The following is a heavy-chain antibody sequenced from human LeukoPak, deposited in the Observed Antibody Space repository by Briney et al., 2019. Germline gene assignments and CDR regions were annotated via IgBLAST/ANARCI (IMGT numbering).Heavy chain of an antibody. J-gene: IGHJ4*02. CDR2: IKKTGSET. CDR1: GFAFSLYN. CDR3: ARENGYCSGANCYSYFDS. Sequence: GGSLRLSCAASGFAFSLYNMNWVRQAPGKGLEWVAYIKKTGSETYYMDSVEGRFTITRDNSRDSVFLRMYGLRAEDAAVYFCARENGYCSGANCYSYFDSWGQGTLVTVSS. V-gene: IGHV3-7*01. D-gene: IGHD2-15*01.